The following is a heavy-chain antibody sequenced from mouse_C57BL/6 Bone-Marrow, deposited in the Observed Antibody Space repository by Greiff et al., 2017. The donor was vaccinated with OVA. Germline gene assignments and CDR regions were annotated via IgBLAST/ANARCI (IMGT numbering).Heavy chain of an antibody. CDR1: GYTFPSYW. D-gene: IGHD2-1*01. J-gene: IGHJ2*01. V-gene: IGHV1-52*01. CDR3: ARREIYYGFDY. Sequence: QVQLPQPGAELVRPGSSVKLSCQASGYTFPSYWMHWVKQRPIQGLEWVGNIYPSDSETHYNQKFKDKATLTVDQSSSTAYMQLSSLTSEDSAVYYCARREIYYGFDYGGQGTTLTVSS. CDR2: IYPSDSET.